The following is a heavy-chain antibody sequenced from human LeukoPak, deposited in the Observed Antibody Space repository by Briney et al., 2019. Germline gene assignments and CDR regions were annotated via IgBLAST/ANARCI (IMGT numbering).Heavy chain of an antibody. CDR1: GFTFSSYS. CDR3: AQMDYYYYYMDV. D-gene: IGHD5-24*01. J-gene: IGHJ6*03. Sequence: GGSLRLSCAASGFTFSSYSMNWVRQAPGKGLVWVSYISSSSSTIYYADSVKGRFTISRDNAKNSLYLQMNSLRAEDTAVYYCAQMDYYYYYMDVWGKGTTVTVSS. V-gene: IGHV3-48*01. CDR2: ISSSSSTI.